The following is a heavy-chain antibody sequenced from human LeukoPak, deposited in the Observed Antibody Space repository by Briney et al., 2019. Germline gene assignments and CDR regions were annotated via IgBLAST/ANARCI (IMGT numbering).Heavy chain of an antibody. CDR3: ARVNGDDFWSGYWYYYGMDV. D-gene: IGHD3-3*01. Sequence: PSETLSLTCAVSGGSISSGGYSWSWIRQPPGKGLEWIGYIYHSGSTYYNPSLKSRVTISVDTSKNQFSLKLSSVTAADTAVYYCARVNGDDFWSGYWYYYGMDVWGQGTTVTVSS. J-gene: IGHJ6*02. CDR1: GGSISSGGYS. CDR2: IYHSGST. V-gene: IGHV4-30-2*01.